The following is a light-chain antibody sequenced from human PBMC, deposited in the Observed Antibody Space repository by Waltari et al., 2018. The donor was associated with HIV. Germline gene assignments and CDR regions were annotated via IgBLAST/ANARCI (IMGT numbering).Light chain of an antibody. CDR1: SSDVGSYNL. J-gene: IGLJ2*01. Sequence: QSALTQPASVSGSPGQSITISCTGTSSDVGSYNLVSWYQQHPGKAPKLMIYEVSKRSSGVSNRFSGSKSGNTASLTISGLQAEDEADYYCCSYAGSSTFERVFGGGTKLTVL. CDR2: EVS. CDR3: CSYAGSSTFERV. V-gene: IGLV2-23*02.